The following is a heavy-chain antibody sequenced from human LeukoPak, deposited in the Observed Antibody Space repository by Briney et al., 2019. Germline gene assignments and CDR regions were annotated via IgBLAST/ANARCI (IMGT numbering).Heavy chain of an antibody. V-gene: IGHV3-21*04. J-gene: IGHJ2*01. CDR2: ITTSSRYI. Sequence: GGSLRLSCAASGFSFSTYSANWVRRAPGKGLEWLSSITTSSRYIYYADSVKGRFTISRDNAKNEIYLQMNSLRVEDTAVYFCARDWSPPYQVLSPGYFDLWGRGTLVTVSS. D-gene: IGHD2-2*01. CDR1: GFSFSTYS. CDR3: ARDWSPPYQVLSPGYFDL.